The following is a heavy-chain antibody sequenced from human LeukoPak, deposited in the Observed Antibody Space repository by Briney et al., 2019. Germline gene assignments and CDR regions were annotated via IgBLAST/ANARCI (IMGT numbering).Heavy chain of an antibody. CDR3: ATHQSYGDRYYFDY. V-gene: IGHV4-39*07. CDR1: GGSISSSSYY. Sequence: SETLSLTCTVSGGSISSSSYYWGWIRQPPGKGLEWIGSIYYSESTYYNPSLRSRVTISLDTSKNQFSLKLSSVTAADTAVYYCATHQSYGDRYYFDYWGQGTLVTVSS. CDR2: IYYSEST. J-gene: IGHJ4*02. D-gene: IGHD4-17*01.